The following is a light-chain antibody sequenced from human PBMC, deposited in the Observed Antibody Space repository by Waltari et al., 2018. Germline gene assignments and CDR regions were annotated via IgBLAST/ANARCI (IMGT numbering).Light chain of an antibody. CDR1: SSNVGDNY. CDR2: QDN. CDR3: GTWENSLGGV. V-gene: IGLV1-51*01. J-gene: IGLJ3*02. Sequence: QSVLTQPPSVSAAQGQQVTISCSGSSSNVGDNYVSWYQQFPGTAPKLLIYQDNERPSGIPDRFSGSKSGSSATLGISGLQTGDEADYYCGTWENSLGGVFGGGTKVTVL.